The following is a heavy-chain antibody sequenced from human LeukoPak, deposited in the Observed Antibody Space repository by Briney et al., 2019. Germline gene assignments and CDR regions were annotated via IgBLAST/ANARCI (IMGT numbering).Heavy chain of an antibody. CDR3: ARARAAHPYYFDY. CDR1: GFTFSTNS. Sequence: GGSLRLSCTASGFTFSTNSMNWVRQAPGKELEWVSYIGGRSAAIYYADSVKGRFTISRDNAKNSLYLQMNSLRAEDTAVYYCARARAAHPYYFDYWGRGTLVAVSS. D-gene: IGHD6-6*01. J-gene: IGHJ4*02. CDR2: IGGRSAAI. V-gene: IGHV3-48*04.